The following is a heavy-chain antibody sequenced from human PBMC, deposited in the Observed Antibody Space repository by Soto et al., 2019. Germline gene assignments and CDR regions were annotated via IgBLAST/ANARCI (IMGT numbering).Heavy chain of an antibody. V-gene: IGHV3-30*18. CDR1: GFTLRSYG. J-gene: IGHJ4*02. CDR2: ISYDESHK. D-gene: IGHD3-22*01. Sequence: QVQLVESGGGVVQPGKSLRLSCAASGFTLRSYGMHWVRQAPGKGLEWLAVISYDESHKYYADSVKGRFTISRDTTKNALYLQLYSLRAADTAVYYCAKELFPRTVLDSGSPWGEYWGQRTAAPVSS. CDR3: AKELFPRTVLDSGSPWGEY.